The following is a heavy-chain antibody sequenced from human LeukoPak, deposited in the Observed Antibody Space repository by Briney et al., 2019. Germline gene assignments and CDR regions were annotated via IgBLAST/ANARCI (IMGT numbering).Heavy chain of an antibody. Sequence: ASVTVSCKASGYTFTSYAMNWVRQAPGQGLEWMGWINTNTGNPTYAQGFTGRFVFSLDTSVSTAYLQISSLKAEDTAVYYCARTRISGFVVVLAAIRGWFDPWGQGTLVTVSS. J-gene: IGHJ5*02. D-gene: IGHD2-2*01. CDR3: ARTRISGFVVVLAAIRGWFDP. CDR1: GYTFTSYA. V-gene: IGHV7-4-1*02. CDR2: INTNTGNP.